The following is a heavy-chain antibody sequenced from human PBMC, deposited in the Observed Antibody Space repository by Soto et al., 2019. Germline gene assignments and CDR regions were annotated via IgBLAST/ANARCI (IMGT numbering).Heavy chain of an antibody. CDR3: ELRGSSWVYDY. D-gene: IGHD6-6*01. CDR1: GGSISSSNL. J-gene: IGHJ4*02. V-gene: IGHV4-4*02. CDR2: IYHSGST. Sequence: PWETLSLTCAVSGGSISSSNLWRWVRQPPGKGVECIGEIYHSGSTNYNPSLKSLVTISVDKSKNQFFLKLSSVTAADMDDYYSELRGSSWVYDYWGQGTLVTVYS.